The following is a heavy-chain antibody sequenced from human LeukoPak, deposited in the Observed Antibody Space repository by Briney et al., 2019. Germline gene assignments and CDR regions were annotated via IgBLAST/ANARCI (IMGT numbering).Heavy chain of an antibody. CDR3: ARGGNSSPYYFDY. D-gene: IGHD6-13*01. V-gene: IGHV3-53*01. Sequence: GVSLRLSCAASGFTVSSNYMSWVRQAPGKGLEWVSVIYSGGSTYYADSVKGRFTISRDNSKNTLYLQMNSLRAEDTAVYYCARGGNSSPYYFDYWGQGTLVTVSS. J-gene: IGHJ4*02. CDR1: GFTVSSNY. CDR2: IYSGGST.